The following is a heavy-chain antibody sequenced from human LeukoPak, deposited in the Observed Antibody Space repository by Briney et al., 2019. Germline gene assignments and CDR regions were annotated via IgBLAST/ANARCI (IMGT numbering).Heavy chain of an antibody. CDR1: GYTFTSYA. D-gene: IGHD2-2*02. CDR2: INAGNGNT. J-gene: IGHJ5*02. V-gene: IGHV1-3*03. Sequence: GASVKVSCKASGYTFTSYAMHWVRQAPGQRLEWMGWINAGNGNTKYSQEFQGRVTITRDTSASTAYMELSSLRSEDTAVYYCARVTGGRYCSTTSCYMRGWFDPWAREPWSPSPQ. CDR3: ARVTGGRYCSTTSCYMRGWFDP.